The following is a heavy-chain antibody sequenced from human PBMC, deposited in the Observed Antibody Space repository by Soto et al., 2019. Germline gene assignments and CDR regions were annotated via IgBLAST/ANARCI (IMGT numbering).Heavy chain of an antibody. D-gene: IGHD6-19*01. Sequence: GGSLRLSCVASGFTFISSFMGWIRQAPGKGLEWVANINQDGGVTYYVDSVEGRFTISRDNTKDSLYLQMNSLRGEDTAIYYCARYYRGSGSYFFDYWGQGTPVTVSS. CDR1: GFTFISSF. CDR2: INQDGGVT. J-gene: IGHJ4*02. CDR3: ARYYRGSGSYFFDY. V-gene: IGHV3-7*03.